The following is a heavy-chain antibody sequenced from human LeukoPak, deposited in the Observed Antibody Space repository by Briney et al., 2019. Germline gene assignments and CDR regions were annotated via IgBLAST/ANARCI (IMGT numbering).Heavy chain of an antibody. CDR3: ARRRITGTTPDGSDI. D-gene: IGHD1-7*01. Sequence: GGSLRLSCAASGFSFSTYAMHWVRQAPGKGLEWAAVIAYDGSDKYYADSVKGRFTISRDNSKNTLYLQMNSLRAEDMAVYYCARRRITGTTPDGSDIWGQGTMVTVSS. V-gene: IGHV3-30*04. CDR2: IAYDGSDK. J-gene: IGHJ3*02. CDR1: GFSFSTYA.